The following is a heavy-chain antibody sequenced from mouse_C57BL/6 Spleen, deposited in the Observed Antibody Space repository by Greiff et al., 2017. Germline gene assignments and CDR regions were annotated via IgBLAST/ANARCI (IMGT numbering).Heavy chain of an antibody. J-gene: IGHJ1*03. CDR2: IWRDGST. V-gene: IGHV2-6-1*01. CDR1: GFSLTSYG. CDR3: ARHDGYYGYFDV. Sequence: VKLMESGPGLVAPSQSLSITCTVSGFSLTSYGVHWVRQPPGKGLEWLVVIWRDGSTTYTSALNSRPSIRKDTSQSQVFLKMNRLQTDDTAMYYCARHDGYYGYFDVWGRGTTVTVSS. D-gene: IGHD2-3*01.